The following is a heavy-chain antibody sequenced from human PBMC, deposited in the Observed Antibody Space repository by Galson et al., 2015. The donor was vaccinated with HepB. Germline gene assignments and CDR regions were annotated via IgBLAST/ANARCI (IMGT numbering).Heavy chain of an antibody. CDR1: GYTFTSYD. CDR3: ARGAGDCSSTSCPGSV. J-gene: IGHJ4*02. Sequence: SVKVSCKASGYTFTSYDINWVRQATGQGLEWMGWMNPNSGNTGYAQKFQGRVTMTRNTSISTAYMELSSLRSEDTAVYYCARGAGDCSSTSCPGSVWGQGPLVTVSS. CDR2: MNPNSGNT. D-gene: IGHD2-2*01. V-gene: IGHV1-8*01.